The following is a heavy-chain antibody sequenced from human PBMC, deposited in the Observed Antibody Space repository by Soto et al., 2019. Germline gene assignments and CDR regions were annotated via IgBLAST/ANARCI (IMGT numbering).Heavy chain of an antibody. CDR1: PGSISSSY. D-gene: IGHD6-6*01. CDR2: VAYSGTT. Sequence: QEQLQESGPGLVKPSETLTLSCTVSPGSISSSYWSWIRQPPGKGLEWIGHVAYSGTTKYNPSLKGRGSISVSSSKRQFSLRLSSVTAADTAVYYCAREAQDYYFDYWGQGIRVTVSS. J-gene: IGHJ4*02. CDR3: AREAQDYYFDY. V-gene: IGHV4-59*01.